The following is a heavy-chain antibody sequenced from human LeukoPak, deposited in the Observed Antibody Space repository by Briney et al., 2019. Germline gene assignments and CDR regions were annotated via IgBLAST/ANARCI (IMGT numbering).Heavy chain of an antibody. CDR1: GYTFTSYG. J-gene: IGHJ4*02. V-gene: IGHV1-18*01. Sequence: ASVKVSCKASGYTFTSYGISWVRQAPGQGLEWMGWISAYNGNTNYAQKLQGRVTITTHTSTNTAYMELRSLRSDDTAVYYFARVRGSYLFDYWGQGTLVTVSS. D-gene: IGHD1-26*01. CDR2: ISAYNGNT. CDR3: ARVRGSYLFDY.